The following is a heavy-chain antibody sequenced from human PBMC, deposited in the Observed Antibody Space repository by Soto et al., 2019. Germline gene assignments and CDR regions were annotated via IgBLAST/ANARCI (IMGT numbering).Heavy chain of an antibody. Sequence: PGGSLRLSCAASGFTFSSYSMNWVRQAPGKGLEWVSSICSSSSYIYYTDSVKGRFTISRDNAKNSLYLQMNSLRAEDTAVYYCARETKVLLAEYFADWGQGTLVTVSS. J-gene: IGHJ4*02. D-gene: IGHD2-21*01. V-gene: IGHV3-21*01. CDR3: ARETKVLLAEYFAD. CDR2: ICSSSSYI. CDR1: GFTFSSYS.